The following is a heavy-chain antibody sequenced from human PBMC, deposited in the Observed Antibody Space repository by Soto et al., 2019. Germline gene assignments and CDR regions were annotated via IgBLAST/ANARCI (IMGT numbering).Heavy chain of an antibody. J-gene: IGHJ6*03. Sequence: SETLSLTCTVSGGSISSSSYYWGWIRQPPGKGLEWIGSIYYSGSTYYNPSLKSRVTISVDTSKNQFSLKLSSVTAADTAVYYCARQLPSTDELQYDISYYYYMDVWGKGTTVTVSS. CDR3: ARQLPSTDELQYDISYYYYMDV. CDR2: IYYSGST. V-gene: IGHV4-39*01. D-gene: IGHD4-4*01. CDR1: GGSISSSSYY.